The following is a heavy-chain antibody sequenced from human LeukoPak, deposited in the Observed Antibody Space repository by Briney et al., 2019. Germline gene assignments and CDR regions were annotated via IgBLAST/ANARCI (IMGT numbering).Heavy chain of an antibody. Sequence: PGGSLRLSCAASGFTFDDYAMHWVRQAPGKGLEWVSGISWNSGSIGYADSVKGRFTISRDNAKNSLYLQMNSLRAEDTAVYYCASVYGSGGFYYYYGMDVWGQGTTVTVSS. CDR2: ISWNSGSI. J-gene: IGHJ6*02. CDR3: ASVYGSGGFYYYYGMDV. V-gene: IGHV3-9*01. D-gene: IGHD3-10*01. CDR1: GFTFDDYA.